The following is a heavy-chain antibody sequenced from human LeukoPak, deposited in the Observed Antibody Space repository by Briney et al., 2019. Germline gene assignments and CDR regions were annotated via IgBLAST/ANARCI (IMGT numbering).Heavy chain of an antibody. J-gene: IGHJ4*02. Sequence: GGSLSLSCAASGFTFTTYWMHWVRQAPGKGLVWVSRISTDGSSTTYADSVKGRFTISRDNAKNTLYLQMDSLRAEDTAVYYCARDGFFTPFFYFDYWGQGTLVTVSS. CDR3: ARDGFFTPFFYFDY. D-gene: IGHD3-3*01. CDR1: GFTFTTYW. V-gene: IGHV3-74*03. CDR2: ISTDGSST.